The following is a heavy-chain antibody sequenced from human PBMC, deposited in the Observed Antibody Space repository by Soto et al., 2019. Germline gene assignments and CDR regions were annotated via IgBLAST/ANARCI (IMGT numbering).Heavy chain of an antibody. V-gene: IGHV3-49*04. CDR1: GFTFGDYA. J-gene: IGHJ6*02. Sequence: GGSLRLSCTASGFTFGDYAMSWVRQAPGKGLEWVGFNRSKAYGGTTEYAASVKGRFTISRDDSKSIAYLQMNSLKTEDTAVYYCTRDRSITMVRGVSRYYYGMDVWGQGTTVTVSS. D-gene: IGHD3-10*01. CDR3: TRDRSITMVRGVSRYYYGMDV. CDR2: NRSKAYGGTT.